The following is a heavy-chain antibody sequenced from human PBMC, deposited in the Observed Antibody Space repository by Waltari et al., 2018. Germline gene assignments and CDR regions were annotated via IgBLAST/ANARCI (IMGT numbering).Heavy chain of an antibody. CDR1: GFTFTSSA. V-gene: IGHV1-58*01. CDR2: FVVGSGNT. J-gene: IGHJ4*02. Sequence: QMQLVQSGPEVKKPGTSVKVSCKASGFTFTSSAVQWVRQARGQSLEWIGWFVVGSGNTNYAQKFQERVTITRDMSTSTAYMELSSLRSEDTAVYYCAAGHTYYDFWSGYYPLDYWGQGTLVTVSS. CDR3: AAGHTYYDFWSGYYPLDY. D-gene: IGHD3-3*01.